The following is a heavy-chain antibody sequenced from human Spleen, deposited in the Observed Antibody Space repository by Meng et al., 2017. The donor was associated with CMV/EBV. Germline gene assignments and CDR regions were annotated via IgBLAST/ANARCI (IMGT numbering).Heavy chain of an antibody. CDR2: ISSSNNYI. CDR3: ARDLSYYDTSGHYSGPVADNFQH. Sequence: MDWVRQAPGKGLEWVSSISSSNNYIYYADSVKGRFTISRDNAKNSLYLQINSLRAEDTAVYYCARDLSYYDTSGHYSGPVADNFQHWGQGTLVTVSS. J-gene: IGHJ1*01. V-gene: IGHV3-21*01. D-gene: IGHD3-22*01.